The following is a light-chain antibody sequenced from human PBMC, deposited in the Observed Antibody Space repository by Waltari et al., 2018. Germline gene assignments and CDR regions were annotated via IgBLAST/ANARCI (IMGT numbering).Light chain of an antibody. V-gene: IGKV3-15*01. Sequence: EIVMTQSPATLSVSPGKTATFSCRARQYVSNNLAWYQHKPGQAPRLLISGATTRASGVPARFSGSGSGTEFTLTISSLQSEDSAVYYCQQYNVWPPSTFGQGTKLEIK. CDR2: GAT. CDR3: QQYNVWPPST. CDR1: QYVSNN. J-gene: IGKJ2*02.